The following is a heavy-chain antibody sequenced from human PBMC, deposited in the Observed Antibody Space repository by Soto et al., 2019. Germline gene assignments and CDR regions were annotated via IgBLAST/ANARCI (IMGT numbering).Heavy chain of an antibody. J-gene: IGHJ2*01. V-gene: IGHV1-69*01. CDR3: AKGGSSTIYNWYFDL. Sequence: QVQLVQSVAEVKKPGSSVKVSCKASGGTFSSYAISWVRQAPGQGLEWMGGIIPIFGTANYAQKFQGRVTITADESTSTAYMELSSLRSEDTAVYYCAKGGSSTIYNWYFDLGGRGTLFTVSS. CDR1: GGTFSSYA. CDR2: IIPIFGTA. D-gene: IGHD1-26*01.